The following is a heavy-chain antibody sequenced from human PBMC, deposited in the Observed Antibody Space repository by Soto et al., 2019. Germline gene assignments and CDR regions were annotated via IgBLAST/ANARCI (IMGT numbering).Heavy chain of an antibody. CDR1: GDSISSTVHY. CDR3: SRGPTVTTDY. CDR2: IYSSGST. V-gene: IGHV4-39*01. Sequence: SETLSLTCTVSGDSISSTVHYWGWFRQPPGKGLEWIAYIYSSGSTFYNPSLKSRVAMSIDTSKNQFSLDLTSVTASDTAVYYCSRGPTVTTDYWGRGTLVTVSS. J-gene: IGHJ4*02. D-gene: IGHD4-17*01.